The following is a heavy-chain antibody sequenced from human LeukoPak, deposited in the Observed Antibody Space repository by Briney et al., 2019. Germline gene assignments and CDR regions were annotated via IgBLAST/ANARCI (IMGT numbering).Heavy chain of an antibody. CDR3: TRQSSQDGYYDSSGLLDY. CDR2: ISSKANSYAT. J-gene: IGHJ4*02. Sequence: GGSLRLSCAASGFTFSGSAMHWVRQASGKGLEWVGRISSKANSYATAYAASVKGRFTISRDDSKNTAYLQMNSLKTEDTAVHYCTRQSSQDGYYDSSGLLDYWGQGTLVTVSS. CDR1: GFTFSGSA. D-gene: IGHD3-22*01. V-gene: IGHV3-73*01.